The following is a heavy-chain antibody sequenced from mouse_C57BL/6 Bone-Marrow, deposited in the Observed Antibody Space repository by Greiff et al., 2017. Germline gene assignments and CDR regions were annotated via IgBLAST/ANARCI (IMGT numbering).Heavy chain of an antibody. V-gene: IGHV1-62-2*01. Sequence: LQESGAELVKPGASVKLSCKASGYTFTEYTIHWVKQRSGQGLEWIGWFSPGIGSIKYNETFKDKATLTADKSASTIYMELSRLTSEDSAVYFCARHEVLTLFDYWGQGTTLTVSS. D-gene: IGHD4-1*01. CDR1: GYTFTEYT. J-gene: IGHJ2*01. CDR3: ARHEVLTLFDY. CDR2: FSPGIGSI.